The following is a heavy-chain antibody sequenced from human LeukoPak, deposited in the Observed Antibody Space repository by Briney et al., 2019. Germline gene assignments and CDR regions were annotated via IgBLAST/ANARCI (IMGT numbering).Heavy chain of an antibody. CDR2: INHSGST. CDR3: ARGIAVAGRGDY. CDR1: GGSIRSYF. Sequence: PSETLSLTCTVSGGSIRSYFWSWIRQPPGKGLEWIGEINHSGSTNYNPSLKSRVTISVDTSKNQFSLKLSSVTAADTAVYYCARGIAVAGRGDYWGQGTLVTVSS. V-gene: IGHV4-34*01. J-gene: IGHJ4*02. D-gene: IGHD6-19*01.